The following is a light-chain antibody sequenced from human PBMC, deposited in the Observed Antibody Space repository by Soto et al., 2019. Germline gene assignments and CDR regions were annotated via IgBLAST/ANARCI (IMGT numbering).Light chain of an antibody. J-gene: IGKJ4*01. CDR2: DAS. CDR1: QSVTNY. V-gene: IGKV3-11*01. CDR3: QQFSSYPLT. Sequence: EIFLTQSPDTLSLSPGERATLTCRASQSVTNYIAWYQQRPGQAPRLLIYDASNRATGVPARFSGSRSGTDFTLTISRLEPEDFAVYYCQQFSSYPLTFGGGTQVDIK.